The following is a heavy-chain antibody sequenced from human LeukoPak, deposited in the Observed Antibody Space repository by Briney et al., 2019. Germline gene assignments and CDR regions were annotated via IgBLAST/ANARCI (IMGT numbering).Heavy chain of an antibody. CDR3: AKDYDFWSGYLDY. CDR2: ISYDGSNK. Sequence: GGSLRLSCAASGFTFSSYGMHWVRQAPGKGLEWVAVISYDGSNKYYADSVKGRFTISRDNSKNTLYLQMNSLRAEDTAVYYCAKDYDFWSGYLDYWGQGTLVTVSS. CDR1: GFTFSSYG. D-gene: IGHD3-3*01. V-gene: IGHV3-30*18. J-gene: IGHJ4*02.